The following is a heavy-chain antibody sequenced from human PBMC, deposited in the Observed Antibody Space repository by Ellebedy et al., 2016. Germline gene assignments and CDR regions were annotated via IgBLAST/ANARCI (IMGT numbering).Heavy chain of an antibody. CDR1: GYSFTSYW. D-gene: IGHD6-13*01. CDR2: IDPSDSYT. Sequence: GESLKISCKGSGYSFTSYWISWVRQMPGKGLEWMGRIDPSDSYTNYSPSFQGHVTISADKSISTAYLQWSSLKASDTAMYYCARHRYSSSWQPTDAFDIWGQGTTVTVSS. V-gene: IGHV5-10-1*01. J-gene: IGHJ3*02. CDR3: ARHRYSSSWQPTDAFDI.